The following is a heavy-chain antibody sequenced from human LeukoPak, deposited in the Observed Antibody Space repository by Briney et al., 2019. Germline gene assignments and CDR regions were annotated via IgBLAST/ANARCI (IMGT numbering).Heavy chain of an antibody. CDR3: ARYDSSGYYFDY. V-gene: IGHV3-30*02. CDR1: GFTFSNYG. Sequence: PGGSLRLSCAASGFTFSNYGMHWVRQAPGKGLEWVAFIRYDGSNKYYADSVRGRFTISRDNPKNTLYLQMNSLRAEDTAVYYCARYDSSGYYFDYWGQGTLVTVSS. CDR2: IRYDGSNK. D-gene: IGHD3-22*01. J-gene: IGHJ4*02.